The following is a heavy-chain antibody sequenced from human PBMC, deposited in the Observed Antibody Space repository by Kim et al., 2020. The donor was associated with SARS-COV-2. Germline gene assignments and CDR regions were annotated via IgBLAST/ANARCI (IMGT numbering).Heavy chain of an antibody. D-gene: IGHD2-2*01. J-gene: IGHJ4*02. Sequence: NFQGRVTITADESTSTAYMELSSLRSEDTAVYYCARSERFVVVPAATFDYWGQGTLVTVSS. V-gene: IGHV1-69*01. CDR3: ARSERFVVVPAATFDY.